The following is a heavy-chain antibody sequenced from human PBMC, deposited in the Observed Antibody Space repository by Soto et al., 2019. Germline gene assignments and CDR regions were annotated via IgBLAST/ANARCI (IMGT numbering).Heavy chain of an antibody. J-gene: IGHJ6*03. CDR1: GGSFSCYY. CDR3: ARGVVVPAARVNYYMDV. D-gene: IGHD2-2*01. CDR2: INHSGST. V-gene: IGHV4-34*01. Sequence: PSETLSLTCAVYGGSFSCYYWSWIRQPPGKGLEWIGEINHSGSTNYNPSLKSRVTISVDTSKNQFSLKLSSVTAADTAVYYCARGVVVPAARVNYYMDVWGKGTTVTVSS.